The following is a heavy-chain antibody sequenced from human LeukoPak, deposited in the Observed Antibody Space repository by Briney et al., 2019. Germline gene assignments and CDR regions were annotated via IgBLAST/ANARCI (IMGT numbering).Heavy chain of an antibody. CDR2: IYYSGST. D-gene: IGHD3-22*01. J-gene: IGHJ4*02. CDR3: ARHTHYDSSGYFVVFDY. CDR1: GGSISSSSYY. Sequence: PSETLSLTCTVSGGSISSSSYYWGWIRQPPGKGREWIGSIYYSGSTYYNPSLKSRVTMSVDTSKNQFSLKLSSVTAADTAVYYCARHTHYDSSGYFVVFDYWGQGTLVTVSS. V-gene: IGHV4-39*01.